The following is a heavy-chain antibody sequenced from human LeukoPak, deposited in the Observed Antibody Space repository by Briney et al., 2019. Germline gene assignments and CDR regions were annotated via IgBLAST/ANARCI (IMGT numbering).Heavy chain of an antibody. D-gene: IGHD2/OR15-2a*01. V-gene: IGHV3-23*01. Sequence: GGSLRLSCVASGFNLTTYAMTWARQAPAKGLEWVSSIRIGGGGTYYADSVKGRFTISRDNSENTLHLQMNNLRVEDTARYFCARCLVLSQGWCNWFYPWGQGTLVTVSS. CDR2: IRIGGGGT. CDR3: ARCLVLSQGWCNWFYP. J-gene: IGHJ5*02. CDR1: GFNLTTYA.